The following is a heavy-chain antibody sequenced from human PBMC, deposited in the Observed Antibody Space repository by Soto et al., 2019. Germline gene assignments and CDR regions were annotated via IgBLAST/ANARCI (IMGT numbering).Heavy chain of an antibody. D-gene: IGHD2-2*01. CDR2: ISYDGSNK. V-gene: IGHV3-30*18. J-gene: IGHJ4*02. CDR3: AKDGDIVVVPAAMRFDY. CDR1: GFTFSSYG. Sequence: GGSLRLSCAASGFTFSSYGMHWVRQAPGKGLEWVAVISYDGSNKYYADSVKGRFTISRDNSKNTLYLQMNSLRAEDTAVYYCAKDGDIVVVPAAMRFDYWGQGTLVTVSS.